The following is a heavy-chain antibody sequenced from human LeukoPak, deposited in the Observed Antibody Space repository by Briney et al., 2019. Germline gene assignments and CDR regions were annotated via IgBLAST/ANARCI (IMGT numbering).Heavy chain of an antibody. J-gene: IGHJ6*02. Sequence: SETLFLTCTVSGGSISSYYWSWIRQPPGKGLEWIGYIYYSGSTNYNPSLKSRVTISVDTSKNQFSLKLSSVTAADTAVYYCARLSDYDILTGYYYYYGMDVWGQGTTVTVSS. D-gene: IGHD3-9*01. CDR1: GGSISSYY. V-gene: IGHV4-59*08. CDR3: ARLSDYDILTGYYYYYGMDV. CDR2: IYYSGST.